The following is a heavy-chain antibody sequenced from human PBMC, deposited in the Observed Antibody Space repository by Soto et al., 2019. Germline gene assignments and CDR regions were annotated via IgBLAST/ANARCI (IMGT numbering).Heavy chain of an antibody. J-gene: IGHJ4*02. CDR1: GFTFRSHR. D-gene: IGHD4-17*01. CDR3: ATVFDV. Sequence: EVQLAESGGGLVQPGGSLRVSCAASGFTFRSHRIHWVRQAPGKGLEWVSRIDTDGGGTRYADSVTGRFTISTDNAENTVYLQMNGLRVEDTAVYYCATVFDVWGQGTLVTVSS. V-gene: IGHV3-74*01. CDR2: IDTDGGGT.